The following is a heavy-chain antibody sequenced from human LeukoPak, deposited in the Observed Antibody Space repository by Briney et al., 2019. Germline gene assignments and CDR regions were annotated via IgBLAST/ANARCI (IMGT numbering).Heavy chain of an antibody. CDR3: ATLSYCSSTSCYTGENWFDP. J-gene: IGHJ5*02. CDR1: GGSISSYY. V-gene: IGHV4-59*01. D-gene: IGHD2-2*02. Sequence: SETLSLTCTVSGGSISSYYWSWIRQPPGKGLEWIGYIYYSGSTNYNPSLKSRVTISVDTSKNQFSLKLSSVTAADTAVYYCATLSYCSSTSCYTGENWFDPWGQGTLVTVSS. CDR2: IYYSGST.